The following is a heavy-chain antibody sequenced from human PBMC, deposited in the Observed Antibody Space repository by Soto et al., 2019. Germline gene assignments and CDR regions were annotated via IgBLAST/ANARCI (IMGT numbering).Heavy chain of an antibody. J-gene: IGHJ5*02. Sequence: GASLRLSCAASGFTFSGPAMHCVRQASGKWLEWVGRIRRKHNSYATAYAASVKGRFTISRDDSKNTAYLQMNSLKTEDTAVYYCPRYNDGPNWFDPWGQGT. D-gene: IGHD3-22*01. CDR1: GFTFSGPA. CDR3: PRYNDGPNWFDP. V-gene: IGHV3-73*01. CDR2: IRRKHNSYAT.